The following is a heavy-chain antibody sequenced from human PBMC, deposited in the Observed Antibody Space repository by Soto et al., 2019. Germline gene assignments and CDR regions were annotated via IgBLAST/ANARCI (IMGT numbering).Heavy chain of an antibody. D-gene: IGHD6-13*01. CDR1: GFTFSSYW. J-gene: IGHJ4*02. CDR3: AAFGQQLAFDY. Sequence: LRLSCAASGFTFSSYWMHWVRQAPGKGLVWVSRINSDGSSTSYADSVKGRFTISRDNAKNTLYLQMNSLRAEDTAVYYCAAFGQQLAFDYWGQGTLVTVSS. CDR2: INSDGSST. V-gene: IGHV3-74*01.